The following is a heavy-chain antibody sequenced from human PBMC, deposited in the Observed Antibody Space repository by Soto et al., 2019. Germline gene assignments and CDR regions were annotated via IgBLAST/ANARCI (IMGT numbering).Heavy chain of an antibody. D-gene: IGHD4-17*01. V-gene: IGHV1-3*01. Sequence: ASVKVSCKASGYTFTIYAMHWVRQAPGQRLEWMGWINAGNGNTKYSQKFQGRVTITRDTSASTAYMELSSLRSEDTAVYYCARVSSPPDYGVGYFQHRGQGTLVPVSS. J-gene: IGHJ1*01. CDR3: ARVSSPPDYGVGYFQH. CDR2: INAGNGNT. CDR1: GYTFTIYA.